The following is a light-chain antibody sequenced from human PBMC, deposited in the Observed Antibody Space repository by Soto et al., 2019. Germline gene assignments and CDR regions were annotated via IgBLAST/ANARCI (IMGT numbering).Light chain of an antibody. CDR2: GPS. CDR3: HQYGSSPIT. Sequence: EIVLTQSPGTLSLSPGEIATFSCRASQSVSSSYLAWYQHKPGQAPRLLIYGPSSRATGVPDRFRGSGSGTEFTLTISRLEPEDLAVYYCHQYGSSPITFGQGTRLDIK. CDR1: QSVSSSY. V-gene: IGKV3-20*01. J-gene: IGKJ5*01.